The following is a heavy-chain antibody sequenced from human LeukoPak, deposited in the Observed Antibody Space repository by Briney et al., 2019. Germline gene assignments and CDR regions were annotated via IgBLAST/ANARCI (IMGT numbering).Heavy chain of an antibody. CDR3: ARDSSGWYHWFDP. CDR2: MNPSSGNT. D-gene: IGHD6-19*01. CDR1: GYSFADYY. J-gene: IGHJ5*02. Sequence: ASVKVSCKASGYSFADYYMHWVRQAPGQGLEWMGWMNPSSGNTDYAQKFQGRLTITRNTSISTAYMELSSLRSEDTAVYYCARDSSGWYHWFDPWGQGTLVTVSS. V-gene: IGHV1-8*03.